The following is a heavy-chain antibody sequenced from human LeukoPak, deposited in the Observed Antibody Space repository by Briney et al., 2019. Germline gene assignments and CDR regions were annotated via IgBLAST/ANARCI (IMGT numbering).Heavy chain of an antibody. V-gene: IGHV3-23*05. Sequence: GGSLRLSCVASGFTFSDYAMNWVRQAPGKGLEWVSTFKTNYNQVYHAESVRGRFTISTDNSKNTAYLQMNSLRVEDTALYYCARSVPDYTRFDFWGQGALVTVSS. CDR1: GFTFSDYA. D-gene: IGHD4-11*01. CDR2: FKTNYNQV. J-gene: IGHJ4*02. CDR3: ARSVPDYTRFDF.